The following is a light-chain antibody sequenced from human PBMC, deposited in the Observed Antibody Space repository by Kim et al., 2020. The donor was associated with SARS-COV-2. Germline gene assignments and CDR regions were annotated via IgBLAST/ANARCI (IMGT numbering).Light chain of an antibody. J-gene: IGLJ3*02. CDR1: KLGDKY. CDR3: QAWDSSNAWV. CDR2: QDS. Sequence: SPGQTASITCSGDKLGDKYACWYQQKPGQCPVLVIYQDSKRPSGIPERFSGSNSGNTATLTISGTQAMDEADYYCQAWDSSNAWVFGGGTQLTVL. V-gene: IGLV3-1*01.